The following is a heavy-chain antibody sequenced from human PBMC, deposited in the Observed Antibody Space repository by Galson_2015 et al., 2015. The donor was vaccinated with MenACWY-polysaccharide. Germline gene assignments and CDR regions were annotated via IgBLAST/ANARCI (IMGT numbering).Heavy chain of an antibody. J-gene: IGHJ3*02. CDR1: GFTVSANY. CDR3: ARGATQVGGLASWSFDI. D-gene: IGHD1-26*01. CDR2: VYVGGSR. V-gene: IGHV3-53*01. Sequence: SLRLSCAASGFTVSANYMSWVRQAPGRGLEWVSIVYVGGSRHYADSAKGRFTITEDNSENTLYLQLNSLRAEDTAVYYCARGATQVGGLASWSFDIWRPETMVAVSS.